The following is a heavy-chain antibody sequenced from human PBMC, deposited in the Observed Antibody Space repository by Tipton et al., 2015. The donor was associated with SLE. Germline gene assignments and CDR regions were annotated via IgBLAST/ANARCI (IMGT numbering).Heavy chain of an antibody. CDR3: ARPWGSGLGWFDP. CDR2: IYPGDSDT. V-gene: IGHV5-51*03. Sequence: QLVQSGAEVKKPGESLKISCKGSGYSFTSYWIGWVRQKPGKGLEWMGIIYPGDSDTRYSQSFQGKITISADKSISTATLQLSSLRVSDTAMYYCARPWGSGLGWFDPWGQGTLVTVSA. D-gene: IGHD2-15*01. CDR1: GYSFTSYW. J-gene: IGHJ5*02.